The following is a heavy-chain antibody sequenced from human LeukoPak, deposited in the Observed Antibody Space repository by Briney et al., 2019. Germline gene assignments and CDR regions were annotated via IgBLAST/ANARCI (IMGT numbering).Heavy chain of an antibody. V-gene: IGHV4-31*03. D-gene: IGHD1-14*01. Sequence: SETLSLTCTVSGGSISSGGYYWSWIRQHPGKGLEWIGYIYYSGSTYYNPSLKSRVTISVGTSKNQFSLKLSSVTAADTAVYYCARDGRANRRGYYYGMDVWGKGTTVTVSS. J-gene: IGHJ6*04. CDR1: GGSISSGGYY. CDR3: ARDGRANRRGYYYGMDV. CDR2: IYYSGST.